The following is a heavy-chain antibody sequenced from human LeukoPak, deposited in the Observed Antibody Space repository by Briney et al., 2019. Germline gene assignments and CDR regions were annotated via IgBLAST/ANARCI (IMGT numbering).Heavy chain of an antibody. Sequence: SETLSLTCTVSGGSISSYYWSWIRQPPGKGLEWIGYIYYSGSTNYNPSLKSRVTISVDTSKNQFSLKLSSVTAADTAVYYCARDRYYGSGSYYHYWGQGTLVTVSS. CDR3: ARDRYYGSGSYYHY. CDR2: IYYSGST. D-gene: IGHD3-10*01. J-gene: IGHJ4*02. CDR1: GGSISSYY. V-gene: IGHV4-59*12.